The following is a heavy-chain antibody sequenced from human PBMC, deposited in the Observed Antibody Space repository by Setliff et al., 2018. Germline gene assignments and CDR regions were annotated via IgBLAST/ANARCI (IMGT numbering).Heavy chain of an antibody. CDR1: GGTFSSYA. V-gene: IGHV1-69*05. CDR2: TIPIFGTA. Sequence: SVKVSCKASGGTFSSYAISWVRQAPGQGLEWMGGTIPIFGTANYAQKFQGRVTITTDESTSTAYMELSSLRSEDTAVYYCARGNYYDSSGYSVDYWGQGTLVTVSS. J-gene: IGHJ4*02. D-gene: IGHD3-22*01. CDR3: ARGNYYDSSGYSVDY.